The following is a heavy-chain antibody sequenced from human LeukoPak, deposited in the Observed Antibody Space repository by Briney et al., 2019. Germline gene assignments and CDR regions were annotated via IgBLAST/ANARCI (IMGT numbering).Heavy chain of an antibody. CDR1: GGSFSGYY. Sequence: SETLSLTCAVYGGSFSGYYWSWIRQPPGKGLEWIGEINHSGSTNYNPSLKSRVTISVDTSKNQFSLKLSSVTAADTAVYYCARVAGYYDSSGYLGIDYWGQGTLVTVSS. J-gene: IGHJ4*02. V-gene: IGHV4-34*01. CDR2: INHSGST. D-gene: IGHD3-22*01. CDR3: ARVAGYYDSSGYLGIDY.